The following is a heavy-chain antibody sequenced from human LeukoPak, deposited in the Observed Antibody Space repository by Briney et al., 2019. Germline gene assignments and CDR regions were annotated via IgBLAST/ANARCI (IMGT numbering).Heavy chain of an antibody. CDR2: IYYSGST. CDR1: GGSISSYC. Sequence: SETLSLTCTVSGGSISSYCWSWIQQPPGKGLEWIGYIYYSGSTNYNPSLKSRVTISVDTSKNQFSLKLSSVTAADTAVYYCARDTPGGFQHWGQGTLVTVSS. CDR3: ARDTPGGFQH. V-gene: IGHV4-59*01. D-gene: IGHD2-15*01. J-gene: IGHJ1*01.